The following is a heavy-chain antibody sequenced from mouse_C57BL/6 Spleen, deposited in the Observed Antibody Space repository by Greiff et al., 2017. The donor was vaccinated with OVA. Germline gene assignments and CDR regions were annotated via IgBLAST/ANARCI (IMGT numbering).Heavy chain of an antibody. J-gene: IGHJ4*01. CDR3: VRPHYYGSREGAMDY. Sequence: EVNLVESGGGLVQPKGSLKLSCAASGFSFNTYAMNWVRQAPGKGLEWVARIRSKSNNYATYYADSVKDRFTISRDDSESMLYLQMNNLKTEDTAMYYCVRPHYYGSREGAMDYWGQGTSVTVSS. CDR1: GFSFNTYA. D-gene: IGHD1-1*01. V-gene: IGHV10-1*01. CDR2: IRSKSNNYAT.